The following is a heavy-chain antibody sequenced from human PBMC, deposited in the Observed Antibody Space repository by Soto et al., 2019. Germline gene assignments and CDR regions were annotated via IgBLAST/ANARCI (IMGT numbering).Heavy chain of an antibody. CDR2: INPSGGST. CDR3: ARDRGASYRHLLVYHYYAMDL. D-gene: IGHD1-26*01. Sequence: VASVKVSCKASGYTFTSYYMHWVRQAPGQGLEWMGIINPSGGSTSYAQKFQGRVTMTRDTSTSTVYMELSSLRSEATAVYYCARDRGASYRHLLVYHYYAMDLWGQGTKVTASS. CDR1: GYTFTSYY. V-gene: IGHV1-46*01. J-gene: IGHJ6*02.